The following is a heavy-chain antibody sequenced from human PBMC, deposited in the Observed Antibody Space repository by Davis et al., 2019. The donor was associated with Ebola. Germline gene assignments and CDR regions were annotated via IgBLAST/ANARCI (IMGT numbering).Heavy chain of an antibody. Sequence: LTCAASGFTFSSYDMHWVRQATGKGLEWVSAIGTAGDTYYPGSVKGRFTISRENAKNSLYLQMNSLRAGDTAVYYCARDFDHSSWSPVDYWGQGTLVTVSS. CDR3: ARDFDHSSWSPVDY. J-gene: IGHJ4*02. CDR1: GFTFSSYD. D-gene: IGHD6-13*01. CDR2: IGTAGDT. V-gene: IGHV3-13*01.